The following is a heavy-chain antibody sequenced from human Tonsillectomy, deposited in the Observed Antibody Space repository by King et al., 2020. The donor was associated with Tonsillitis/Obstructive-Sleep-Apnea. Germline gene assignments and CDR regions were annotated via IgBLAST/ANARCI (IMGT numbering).Heavy chain of an antibody. CDR2: IYYSGST. J-gene: IGHJ3*02. Sequence: QLQESGPGLVKPSETLSLTCTVSGGSISSYYWSWIRQPPGKGLAWIGYIYYSGSTNYNPSLKSRVTISVDTSKNQFSLKLSSVTAADTAVYYCAREMGLRAFDIWGQGTMVTVSS. CDR1: GGSISSYY. V-gene: IGHV4-59*01. D-gene: IGHD3-16*01. CDR3: AREMGLRAFDI.